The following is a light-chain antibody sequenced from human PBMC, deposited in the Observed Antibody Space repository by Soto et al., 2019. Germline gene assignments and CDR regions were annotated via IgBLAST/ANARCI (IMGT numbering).Light chain of an antibody. CDR1: QGITTW. CDR2: AAS. J-gene: IGKJ4*01. Sequence: DIQMTQSPSTVSASVGDRVTITCRASQGITTWLAWYQQQPGKAPRLLIYAASNLQSGIPSRFSGSGSGTDFTLTISSLQPEDFAIYYCQQTDNFPLTFGGGTKVEIK. CDR3: QQTDNFPLT. V-gene: IGKV1-12*01.